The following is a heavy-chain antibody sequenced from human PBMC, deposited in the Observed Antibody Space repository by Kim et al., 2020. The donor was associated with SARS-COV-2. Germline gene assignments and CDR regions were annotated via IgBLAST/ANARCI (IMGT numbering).Heavy chain of an antibody. D-gene: IGHD3-16*01. CDR1: GFTFSTYA. CDR2: ISGNAGRT. V-gene: IGHV3-23*01. J-gene: IGHJ4*02. CDR3: AKRDRDGHNLGLFDY. Sequence: GGSLRLSCAASGFTFSTYAMTWVRQAPGKGLEWVSIISGNAGRTYYADSVKGRFTISRDNSKNTLYLQMNSLRAEDTAVYYCAKRDRDGHNLGLFDYWGQGTLVTVSS.